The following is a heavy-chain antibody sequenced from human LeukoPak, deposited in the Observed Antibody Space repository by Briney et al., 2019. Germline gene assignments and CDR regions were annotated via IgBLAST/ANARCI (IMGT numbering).Heavy chain of an antibody. V-gene: IGHV3-74*01. J-gene: IGHJ4*02. CDR1: GFTFSDYW. CDR3: ARDDY. Sequence: GGSLRLSCAASGFTFSDYWMHWVRQVPGKGLAWVSRINPDGSTTVYADSVEGQFTISRDNAQNTLYLQMNSLRAEDTAVYYCARDDYWGQGTLVTVSS. CDR2: INPDGSTT.